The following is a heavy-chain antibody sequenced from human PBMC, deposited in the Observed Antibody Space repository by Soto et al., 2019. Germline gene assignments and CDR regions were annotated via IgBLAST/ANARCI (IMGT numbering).Heavy chain of an antibody. D-gene: IGHD2-21*01. CDR2: IYSGGNP. CDR1: GFSVGGNY. J-gene: IGHJ4*02. V-gene: IGHV3-53*01. Sequence: EERLVQSGGGLVQPGGSLRLSCAASGFSVGGNYMSWVRQAPGKGLELVSLIYSGGNPFYADSMKGRFTISRDNSNNIFYLSMDSLRAEDTAVYYCARGPNSDCWGQGTLVIVSS. CDR3: ARGPNSDC.